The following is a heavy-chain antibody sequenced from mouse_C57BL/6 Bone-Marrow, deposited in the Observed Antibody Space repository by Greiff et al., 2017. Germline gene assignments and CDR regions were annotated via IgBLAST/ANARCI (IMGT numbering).Heavy chain of an antibody. CDR2: INPGSGGT. Sequence: VQLQQSGAELVRPGTSVKVSCKASGYAFTNYLIERVKQRPGQGLEWIGVINPGSGGTNYNEKFKGKATLTADKSSSTAYMQLSSLTSEDSAVYFCARFCDGFAYWGQGTLVTVSA. CDR1: GYAFTNYL. J-gene: IGHJ3*01. V-gene: IGHV1-54*01. CDR3: ARFCDGFAY.